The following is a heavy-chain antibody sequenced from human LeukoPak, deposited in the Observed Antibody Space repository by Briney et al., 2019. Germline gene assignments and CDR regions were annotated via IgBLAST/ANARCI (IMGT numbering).Heavy chain of an antibody. CDR1: GFTVSSNY. J-gene: IGHJ4*02. V-gene: IGHV3-66*01. CDR2: IYSGGST. D-gene: IGHD3-22*01. CDR3: ARNYYDSSGYSYYFDY. Sequence: QAGGSLRLSCAASGFTVSSNYTSWVRQAPGKGLEWVSVIYSGGSTYYADSVKGRFTISRDNSKNTLYLQMNSLRAEDTAVYYCARNYYDSSGYSYYFDYWGQGTLVTVSS.